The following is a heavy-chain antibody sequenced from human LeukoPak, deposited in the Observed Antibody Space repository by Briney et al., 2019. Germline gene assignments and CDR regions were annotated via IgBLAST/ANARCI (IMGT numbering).Heavy chain of an antibody. V-gene: IGHV2-5*02. CDR2: IYWDDDK. CDR3: AHRPPRITMVRGVILSAPYLDY. Sequence: ESGPTLVNPTQTLTLTCTFSGFSLSTSGVGVGWIRQPPGKALEWLALIYWDDDKRYSPSLKSRLTITKDTSKNQVVLTMTNMDPVDTATYYCAHRPPRITMVRGVILSAPYLDYWGQGTLVTVSS. J-gene: IGHJ4*02. CDR1: GFSLSTSGVG. D-gene: IGHD3-10*01.